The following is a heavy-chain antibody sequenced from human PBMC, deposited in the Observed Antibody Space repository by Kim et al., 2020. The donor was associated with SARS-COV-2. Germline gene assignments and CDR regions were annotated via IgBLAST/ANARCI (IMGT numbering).Heavy chain of an antibody. Sequence: GGSLRLSCAASGFTFRSYGMHWVRQAPGKGLEWVAVISYDGSNKDYVDSVKGRFTISRDNSKNTLYLQMNSLRAEDTAVYYCAKDLWFGELLGGMDVWGQGTTVTVSS. CDR1: GFTFRSYG. V-gene: IGHV3-30*18. J-gene: IGHJ6*02. D-gene: IGHD3-10*01. CDR2: ISYDGSNK. CDR3: AKDLWFGELLGGMDV.